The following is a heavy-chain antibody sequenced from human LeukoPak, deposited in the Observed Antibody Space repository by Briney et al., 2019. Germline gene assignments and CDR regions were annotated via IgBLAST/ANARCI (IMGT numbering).Heavy chain of an antibody. CDR1: GYIFTNHY. J-gene: IGHJ4*02. Sequence: VASVKASCKASGYIFTNHYIHWVRQAPGQGLEWMGIIRPSGGNTGYTQKFQGRVTMTRDVSTSTVYMELRSLRSEDTAVYYCAREPPDSYYFDYWGQGTLVTVSS. V-gene: IGHV1-46*01. CDR3: AREPPDSYYFDY. CDR2: IRPSGGNT.